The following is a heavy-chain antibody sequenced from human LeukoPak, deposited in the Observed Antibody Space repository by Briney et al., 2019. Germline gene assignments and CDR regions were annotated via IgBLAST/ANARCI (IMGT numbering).Heavy chain of an antibody. CDR2: INSDGSST. J-gene: IGHJ4*02. Sequence: GGSLRLSCAASGFTFSSYEMNWVRQAPGKGLVWVSRINSDGSSTSYADSVKGRFTISRDNAKNTLYLQMNSLRGEDTAVYYCVRDGHGGSGSYWGQGTLVTVSS. D-gene: IGHD2-15*01. V-gene: IGHV3-74*01. CDR1: GFTFSSYE. CDR3: VRDGHGGSGSY.